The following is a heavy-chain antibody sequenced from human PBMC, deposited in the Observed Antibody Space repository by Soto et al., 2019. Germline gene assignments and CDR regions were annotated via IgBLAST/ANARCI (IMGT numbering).Heavy chain of an antibody. CDR1: GGSISSSSYY. V-gene: IGHV4-39*01. Sequence: SETLSLTCTVSGGSISSSSYYWGWIRQPPGKGLEWIGSIYYSGSTYYNPSLKSRVTISVDTSKNQFSLKLSSVTAADTAVYYCARHLGSSGYPFDYWGQGTLVTVSS. CDR2: IYYSGST. CDR3: ARHLGSSGYPFDY. J-gene: IGHJ4*02. D-gene: IGHD3-22*01.